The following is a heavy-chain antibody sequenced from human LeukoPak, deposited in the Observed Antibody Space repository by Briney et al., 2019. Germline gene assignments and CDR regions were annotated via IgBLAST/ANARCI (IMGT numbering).Heavy chain of an antibody. V-gene: IGHV4-30-4*01. D-gene: IGHD2-2*01. CDR2: SYYSGST. Sequence: SQTLSLTCTVSGGSISSGDYYWSWIRQPPGKGLGWNGYSYYSGSTYYNPARKSRVTKSVDTSKHQVSLKLSSVTAADTALYYCARVVVPRVLDYWGQGTLVTVSS. J-gene: IGHJ4*02. CDR1: GGSISSGDYY. CDR3: ARVVVPRVLDY.